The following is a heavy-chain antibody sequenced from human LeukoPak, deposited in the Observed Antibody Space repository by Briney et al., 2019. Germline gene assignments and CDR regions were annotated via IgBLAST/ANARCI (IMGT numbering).Heavy chain of an antibody. CDR2: ISAYNGNT. V-gene: IGHV1-18*01. J-gene: IGHJ4*02. CDR3: ARSYTAMVHFDY. D-gene: IGHD5-18*01. Sequence: ASVKVSCKASGYTFTSYDINWVRQATGQGLEWMGWISAYNGNTNYAQKLQGRVTMTTDTSTSTAYMELRSLRSDDTAVYYCARSYTAMVHFDYWGQGTLVTVSS. CDR1: GYTFTSYD.